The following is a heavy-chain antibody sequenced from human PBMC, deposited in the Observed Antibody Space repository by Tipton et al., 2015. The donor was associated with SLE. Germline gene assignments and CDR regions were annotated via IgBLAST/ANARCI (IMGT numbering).Heavy chain of an antibody. J-gene: IGHJ3*02. D-gene: IGHD6-13*01. CDR3: ARSLRNIAAVGGAFDI. V-gene: IGHV3-74*01. CDR2: VNTDGSYA. Sequence: SLRLSCAASGFTFSHYWMHWVRQVPGQGLVWVSRVNTDGSYANYADSVKGRFTISKDTARDMVYLQMNSLSAEDTAIYYCARSLRNIAAVGGAFDIWGLGTLVTVSS. CDR1: GFTFSHYW.